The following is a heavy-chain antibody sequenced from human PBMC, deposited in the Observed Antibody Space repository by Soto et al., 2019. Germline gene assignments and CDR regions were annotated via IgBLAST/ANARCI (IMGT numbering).Heavy chain of an antibody. CDR2: IYYSGST. V-gene: IGHV4-31*03. D-gene: IGHD2-2*02. CDR1: GGSISSGGYY. CDR3: ARSRPSPYTPFDY. J-gene: IGHJ4*02. Sequence: PSETLSLTCTVSGGSISSGGYYWSWIRQHPGKGLEWIGYIYYSGSTYYNPSLKSRVTISVDTSKNQFSLKLSSVTAADTAVYYCARSRPSPYTPFDYWGQGTLVTVSS.